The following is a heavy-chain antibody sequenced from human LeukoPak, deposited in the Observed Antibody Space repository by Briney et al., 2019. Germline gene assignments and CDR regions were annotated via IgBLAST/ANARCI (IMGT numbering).Heavy chain of an antibody. CDR2: INHSGST. V-gene: IGHV4-34*01. CDR3: ASLVETYYYGMDV. Sequence: SETLSLTCAVYGGSFSGYYWSWIRQPPGKGLEWIGEINHSGSTNYNPSLKSRVTISVDTSKNQFSLKLSSVTAADMAVYYCASLVETYYYGMDVWGQGTTVTVSS. J-gene: IGHJ6*02. CDR1: GGSFSGYY. D-gene: IGHD2-21*02.